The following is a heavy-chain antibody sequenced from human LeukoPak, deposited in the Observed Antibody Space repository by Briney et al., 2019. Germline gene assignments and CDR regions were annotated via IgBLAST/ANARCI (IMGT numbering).Heavy chain of an antibody. D-gene: IGHD2-21*02. CDR3: TRYNFCGGDCYHLDS. J-gene: IGHJ4*02. CDR1: GYTFTGYY. CDR2: VNCNTGGT. Sequence: ASVTVSFKASGYTFTGYYIHWVRQAPGQGLEWMGWVNCNTGGTNYAQKFQGRVTMTRDTSITTAYMELSSLRSDDTAVYFCTRYNFCGGDCYHLDSWGQGTLVTVSS. V-gene: IGHV1-2*02.